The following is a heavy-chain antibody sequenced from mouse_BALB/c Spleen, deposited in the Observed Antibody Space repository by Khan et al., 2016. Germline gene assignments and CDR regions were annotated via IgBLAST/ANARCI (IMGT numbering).Heavy chain of an antibody. Sequence: QVQLKESGPGLVAPSQSLSITCTVSGFSLTGYGVNWVRQPPGKGLEWLGKIWADGRTYYNSALNSRVSISKDNSKSQVVLKMNSLQTDDTANYYCTSDYDGFAYWGQGTLVIVSA. CDR1: GFSLTGYG. V-gene: IGHV2-6-7*01. CDR2: IWADGRT. CDR3: TSDYDGFAY. J-gene: IGHJ3*01. D-gene: IGHD2-12*01.